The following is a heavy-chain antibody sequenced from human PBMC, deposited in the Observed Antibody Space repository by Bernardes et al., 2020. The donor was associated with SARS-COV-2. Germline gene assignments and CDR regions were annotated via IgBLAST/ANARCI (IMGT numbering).Heavy chain of an antibody. V-gene: IGHV3-23*01. D-gene: IGHD3-10*01. CDR3: ATVVEKFLEYLLYRGSVFDI. CDR1: AFTFNNHV. Sequence: GGSLRLSCAASAFTFNNHVMSWVRQAPGKGLEWVSSIGGSGSTIYYADSVRGRFTISRDNSKNTLYLQMNSLRAEDTAVYFCATVVEKFLEYLLYRGSVFDIWGQGTMVTVSS. CDR2: IGGSGSTI. J-gene: IGHJ3*02.